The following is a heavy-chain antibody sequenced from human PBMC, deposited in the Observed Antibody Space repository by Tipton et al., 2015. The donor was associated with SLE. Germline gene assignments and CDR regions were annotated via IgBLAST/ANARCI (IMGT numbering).Heavy chain of an antibody. V-gene: IGHV4-38-2*02. Sequence: TLSLTCAVSGYSITSGDYWGWIRQPPGKGVEWVGSLYHRGSTYYNPSLKSRVTISTDTSKNEIYLKLTSVTATDTAVYFCARDPYDSTWRNGWFDPWGQGTLSPSPQ. CDR1: GYSITSGDY. D-gene: IGHD6-13*01. J-gene: IGHJ5*02. CDR2: LYHRGST. CDR3: ARDPYDSTWRNGWFDP.